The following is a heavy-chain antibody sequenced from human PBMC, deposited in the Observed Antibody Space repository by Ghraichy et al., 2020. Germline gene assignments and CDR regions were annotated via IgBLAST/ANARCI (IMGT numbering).Heavy chain of an antibody. J-gene: IGHJ4*02. Sequence: ASVKLSCKASGYTFTSYGISWVRQAPGQGLEWMGWISAYNGNTNYAQKLQGRVTMTTDTSTSTAYMELRSLRSVDTAVYYCARLGSGSYYGAFDYWGQGTLVTVSS. CDR2: ISAYNGNT. CDR1: GYTFTSYG. V-gene: IGHV1-18*01. D-gene: IGHD3-10*02. CDR3: ARLGSGSYYGAFDY.